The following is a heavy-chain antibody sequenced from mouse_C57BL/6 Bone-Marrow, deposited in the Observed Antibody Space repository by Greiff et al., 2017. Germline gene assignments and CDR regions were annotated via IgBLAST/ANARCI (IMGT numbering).Heavy chain of an antibody. Sequence: VQVVESGPGLVAPSQSLSITCTVSGFSLTSYGVHWVRQPPGKGLEWLVVIWSDGSTTYNSDLKSRRGISKDNYKSQVFLMMNSLQTDDTAMYYCARQVYDAMDYWGQGTSVTVSS. CDR3: ARQVYDAMDY. CDR1: GFSLTSYG. J-gene: IGHJ4*01. CDR2: IWSDGST. V-gene: IGHV2-6-1*01.